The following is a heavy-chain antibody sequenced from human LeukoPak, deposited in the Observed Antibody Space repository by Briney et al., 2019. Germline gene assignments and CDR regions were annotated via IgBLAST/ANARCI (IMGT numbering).Heavy chain of an antibody. D-gene: IGHD2-2*01. Sequence: PGGSLRLSCAASGFTFSSYSMNWVRQAPGKGLEWVSSISSSSSYIYYADSVKGRFTISRDNSKNTLYLEMNSLRAEDTAVYYCARDSDVGYCVTTSCQTRHYYHYYDLDVWGQGTTVTVSS. CDR1: GFTFSSYS. J-gene: IGHJ6*02. CDR2: ISSSSSYI. V-gene: IGHV3-21*01. CDR3: ARDSDVGYCVTTSCQTRHYYHYYDLDV.